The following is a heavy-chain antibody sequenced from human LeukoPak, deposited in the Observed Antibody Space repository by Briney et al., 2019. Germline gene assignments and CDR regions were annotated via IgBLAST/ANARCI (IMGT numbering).Heavy chain of an antibody. CDR2: ISSSGSTI. J-gene: IGHJ4*02. Sequence: PGGSLRLSCAASGCTFSSYGMSWVRQAPGKGLEWVSAISSSGSTIYYADSVKGRFTISRDNAKNSLYLQMNSLRAEDTAVYYCARGFIVVVTAIDYWGQGTLVTVSS. V-gene: IGHV3-21*04. CDR1: GCTFSSYG. D-gene: IGHD2-21*02. CDR3: ARGFIVVVTAIDY.